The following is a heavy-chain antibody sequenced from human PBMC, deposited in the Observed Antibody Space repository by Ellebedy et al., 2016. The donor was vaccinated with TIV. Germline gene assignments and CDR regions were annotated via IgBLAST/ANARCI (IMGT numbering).Heavy chain of an antibody. J-gene: IGHJ4*02. CDR3: ANYFDY. CDR2: IIPILGIA. V-gene: IGHV1-69*02. CDR1: GYTFTGYY. Sequence: SVKVSXXASGYTFTGYYMHWVRQAPGQGLEWMGRIIPILGIANYAQKFQGRVTITADKSTSTAYMELSSLRSEDTAVYYCANYFDYWGQGTLVTVSS.